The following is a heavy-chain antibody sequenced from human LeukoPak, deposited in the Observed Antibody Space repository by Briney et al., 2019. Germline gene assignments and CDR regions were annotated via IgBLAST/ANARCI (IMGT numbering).Heavy chain of an antibody. J-gene: IGHJ4*02. CDR3: ACGGDRPPSPADY. Sequence: ASVKVSCKASGGTFSSYAISWVRQAPGQGLEWMGGIIPIFGTANYAQKFQGRVTITADESTSTAYIELSSLRSEDTAVYYCACGGDRPPSPADYWGQGTLVTVSS. V-gene: IGHV1-69*13. CDR2: IIPIFGTA. CDR1: GGTFSSYA. D-gene: IGHD2-21*01.